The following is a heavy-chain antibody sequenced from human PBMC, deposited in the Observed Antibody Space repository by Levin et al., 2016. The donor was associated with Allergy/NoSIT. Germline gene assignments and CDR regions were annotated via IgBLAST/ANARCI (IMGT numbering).Heavy chain of an antibody. D-gene: IGHD6-19*01. Sequence: GESLKISCKGSGYSFTSYWIGWVRQMPGKGLEWMGIIYPGDSDTRYSPSFQGQVTISADKSISTAYLQWSSLKASDTAMHYCARHVEVVAGTGWFDPWGQGTLVTVSS. V-gene: IGHV5-51*01. CDR2: IYPGDSDT. J-gene: IGHJ5*02. CDR3: ARHVEVVAGTGWFDP. CDR1: GYSFTSYW.